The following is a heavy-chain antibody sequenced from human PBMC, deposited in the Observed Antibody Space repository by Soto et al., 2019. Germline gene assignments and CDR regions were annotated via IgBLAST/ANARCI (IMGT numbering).Heavy chain of an antibody. CDR3: ANLPLYGSGFDC. CDR1: GFTFDDYA. J-gene: IGHJ4*02. V-gene: IGHV3-9*01. D-gene: IGHD3-10*01. Sequence: EVQLVESGGGLVQPGGSLRLSCAASGFTFDDYAIHWVRQAPGKGLEWVSGISWNGAATGYVDSVKGRFCISRDNTKNTLYLQMDSLRSEDTAVYYCANLPLYGSGFDCWGQGTLVTVSS. CDR2: ISWNGAAT.